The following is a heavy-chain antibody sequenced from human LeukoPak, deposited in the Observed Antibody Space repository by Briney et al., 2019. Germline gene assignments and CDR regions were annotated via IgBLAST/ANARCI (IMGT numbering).Heavy chain of an antibody. D-gene: IGHD2-2*01. CDR3: ARFSYQLLEINWFDP. Sequence: SETLSLTCAVYGGSFSGYYWSWIRQPPGKGLEWIGEINHSGSTNYNPSLKSRVTISVDTSKNQFSLKLSSVTAADTAVYYCARFSYQLLEINWFDPWGQGTLVTVSS. CDR2: INHSGST. CDR1: GGSFSGYY. J-gene: IGHJ5*02. V-gene: IGHV4-34*01.